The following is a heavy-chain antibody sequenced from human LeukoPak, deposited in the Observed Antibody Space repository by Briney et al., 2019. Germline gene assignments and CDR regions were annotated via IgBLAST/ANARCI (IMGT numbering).Heavy chain of an antibody. Sequence: PGRTLRLSCSASGFTFSSYGMHWVRQAPGKGLKGMAVLSYDGSNKDYEDSVKGRFTIARSNSKNTLYLQMNSLRAEDTAVYYCAKAGPILRFLEWLLDYWGQGTLVTVSS. CDR2: LSYDGSNK. V-gene: IGHV3-30*18. D-gene: IGHD3-3*01. CDR3: AKAGPILRFLEWLLDY. CDR1: GFTFSSYG. J-gene: IGHJ4*02.